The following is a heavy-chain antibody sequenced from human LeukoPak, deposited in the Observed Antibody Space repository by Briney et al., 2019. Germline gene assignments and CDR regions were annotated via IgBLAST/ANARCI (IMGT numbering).Heavy chain of an antibody. CDR3: ARDRGTAYCGGDCYYWYFDL. V-gene: IGHV4-34*01. D-gene: IGHD2-21*02. J-gene: IGHJ2*01. Sequence: PSETLSLTCAVYGGSFSGYYWSWIRQPPGKGLEWIGEINHSGSTNYNPSLKSRVTISVDTSKNQFSLKLSSVTAADTAVYYCARDRGTAYCGGDCYYWYFDLWGRGTLVTVSS. CDR1: GGSFSGYY. CDR2: INHSGST.